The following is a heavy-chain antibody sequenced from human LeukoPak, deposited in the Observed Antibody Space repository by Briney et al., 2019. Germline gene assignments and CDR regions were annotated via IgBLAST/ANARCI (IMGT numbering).Heavy chain of an antibody. CDR3: ARGLSTWRNAFDI. CDR2: IGSDGIAT. D-gene: IGHD2/OR15-2a*01. J-gene: IGHJ3*02. Sequence: GVSLRRSCAASGFTLSSYWMHWVRQAPGRGLVWVSSIGSDGIATNYADSVKGRFTISRDNAKSTLYLQMNSLRAEDTAVYYCARGLSTWRNAFDIWGQGTMVTVSS. V-gene: IGHV3-74*01. CDR1: GFTLSSYW.